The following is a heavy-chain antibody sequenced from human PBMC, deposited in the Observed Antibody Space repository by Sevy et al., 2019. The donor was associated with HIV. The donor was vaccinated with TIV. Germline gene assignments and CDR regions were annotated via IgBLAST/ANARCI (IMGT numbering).Heavy chain of an antibody. V-gene: IGHV3-30-3*01. CDR2: ISSNGDNA. CDR1: GFAFRTYA. CDR3: ARGPEWELTSFLSH. J-gene: IGHJ4*02. Sequence: GGSLRLSCAASGFAFRTYAFHWVRQAPGRGLEGVGLISSNGDNAFYANSVRGRFTISRDNSMNTLYLELNNLTPDDTAVYYCARGPEWELTSFLSHWGQGTLVTVSS. D-gene: IGHD3-9*01.